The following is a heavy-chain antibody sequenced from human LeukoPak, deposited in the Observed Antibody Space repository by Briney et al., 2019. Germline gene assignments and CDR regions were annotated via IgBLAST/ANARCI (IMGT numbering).Heavy chain of an antibody. V-gene: IGHV3-7*01. J-gene: IGHJ5*02. CDR1: GFTFGSYA. Sequence: PGGSLRLSCAASGFTFGSYAMSWVRQAPGKGLEWVANIKEDGSEKSYVDSVKGRFTISRDNAKNSLYLQMNSLRAEDTAVYYCARAFSWGQGTLVTVSS. CDR3: ARAFS. D-gene: IGHD3-16*01. CDR2: IKEDGSEK.